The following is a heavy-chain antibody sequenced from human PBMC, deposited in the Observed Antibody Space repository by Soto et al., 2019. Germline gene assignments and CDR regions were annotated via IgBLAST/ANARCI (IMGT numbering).Heavy chain of an antibody. J-gene: IGHJ4*02. CDR3: AKDPSPRYCSGGSCYYFDY. CDR2: ISGSGGST. V-gene: IGHV3-23*01. D-gene: IGHD2-15*01. CDR1: GFTFSSYA. Sequence: GGSLRLSCAASGFTFSSYAMSWVRQAPGKGLEWVSAISGSGGSTYYADSVKGRFTISRDNSKNTLYLQMNSLRAEDTAVYYCAKDPSPRYCSGGSCYYFDYWGQGALVTVSS.